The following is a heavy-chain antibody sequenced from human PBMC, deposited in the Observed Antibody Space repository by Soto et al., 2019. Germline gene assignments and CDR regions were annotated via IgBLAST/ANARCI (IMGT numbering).Heavy chain of an antibody. CDR1: GGSTSSGGYY. CDR2: VYYSGST. CDR3: ARDAALKWFDP. V-gene: IGHV4-31*03. D-gene: IGHD2-15*01. J-gene: IGHJ5*02. Sequence: QVQLQESGPRLVKPSQTLSLTCTVSGGSTSSGGYYWSWIRQYPGKGLEWIGFVYYSGSTYYNPSLKSRVIISVDTSKKQFPLKLSSVTAADTAVYYCARDAALKWFDPWGQGTLVTVSS.